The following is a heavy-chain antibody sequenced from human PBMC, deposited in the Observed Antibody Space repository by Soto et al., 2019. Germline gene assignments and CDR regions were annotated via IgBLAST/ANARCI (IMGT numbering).Heavy chain of an antibody. CDR2: ISGGNGKT. CDR3: ARDLGRFDGSGSYYPNWFDP. J-gene: IGHJ5*02. V-gene: IGHV1-18*01. D-gene: IGHD3-22*01. Sequence: QVQLVQSGTEVKKPGASVKVSCEASGYRFTNYGITWVRQAPGQGLEWMGWISGGNGKTKYVQNVLGRLTMTTETSTSTAYMELRSLRSDDTAMYYCARDLGRFDGSGSYYPNWFDPWGQGTLVIVSS. CDR1: GYRFTNYG.